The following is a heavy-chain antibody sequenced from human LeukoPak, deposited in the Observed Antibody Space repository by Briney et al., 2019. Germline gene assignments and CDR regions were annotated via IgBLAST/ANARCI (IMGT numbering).Heavy chain of an antibody. CDR3: AREVVSGWYFYAFYV. CDR1: GYTFTSYG. V-gene: IGHV1-18*01. D-gene: IGHD6-19*01. CDR2: ISAYNGNT. J-gene: IGHJ3*01. Sequence: ASVTVSCRASGYTFTSYGISWVRQAPGQGLEWMGWISAYNGNTNYAQKLQGRVTMTTDTSTSTAYMELRSLRSDDTAVYYCAREVVSGWYFYAFYVWGQGTMVTVSS.